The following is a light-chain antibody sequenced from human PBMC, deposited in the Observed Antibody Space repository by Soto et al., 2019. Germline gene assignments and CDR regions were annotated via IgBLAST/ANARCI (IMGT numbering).Light chain of an antibody. J-gene: IGKJ2*01. CDR2: WAS. CDR3: QQYYSGVT. CDR1: QSVLFSSNNKNY. V-gene: IGKV4-1*01. Sequence: DIVMTQSPDSLAVYLGERATIRCRSSQSVLFSSNNKNYLAWYQQRPGQPPKLLLYWASTRDSGVPDRFSGSGSETDFTLTINSLQAEDVAMYFCQQYYSGVTFGQGTRLEI.